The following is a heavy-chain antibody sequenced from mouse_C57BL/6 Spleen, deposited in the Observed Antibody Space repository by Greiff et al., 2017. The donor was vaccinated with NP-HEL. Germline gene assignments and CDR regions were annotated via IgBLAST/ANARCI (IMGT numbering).Heavy chain of an antibody. Sequence: VQLQQSGPELVKPGASVKISCKASGYTFTDYYMNWVKQSHGKSLEWIGDINPNNGGTSYNQKFKGKATLTVDKSSSTAYMELRSLTSEDSAVYYCARLGLRGYAYWGKGALVTVAA. V-gene: IGHV1-26*01. J-gene: IGHJ3*01. D-gene: IGHD1-1*01. CDR1: GYTFTDYY. CDR3: ARLGLRGYAY. CDR2: INPNNGGT.